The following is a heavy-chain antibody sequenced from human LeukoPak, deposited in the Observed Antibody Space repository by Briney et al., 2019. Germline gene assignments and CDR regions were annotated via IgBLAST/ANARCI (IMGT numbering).Heavy chain of an antibody. D-gene: IGHD3-3*01. CDR1: GFTFSSYW. Sequence: PGGSLRLSCAASGFTFSSYWMHWVRQAPGKGLVWVSRIKTDGSSTSYADSVKGRFTISRDNAKNTLYLQMNSLRAEDTAVYYCARATYDFWSGYYPFDYWGQGTLVTVSS. V-gene: IGHV3-74*01. J-gene: IGHJ4*02. CDR2: IKTDGSST. CDR3: ARATYDFWSGYYPFDY.